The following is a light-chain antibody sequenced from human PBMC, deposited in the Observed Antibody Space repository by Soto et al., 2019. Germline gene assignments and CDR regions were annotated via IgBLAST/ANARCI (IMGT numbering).Light chain of an antibody. Sequence: EIVLTQSPGTLSLSPGERATLSCRASQSVSSSYLAWYQQKPGQAPRLLIYGASSRATGIPDRFIGSGSGTDFTLTISRLEPEDFAVYYCQQYGSSLGTFGQGTKLESK. J-gene: IGKJ2*02. V-gene: IGKV3-20*01. CDR2: GAS. CDR3: QQYGSSLGT. CDR1: QSVSSSY.